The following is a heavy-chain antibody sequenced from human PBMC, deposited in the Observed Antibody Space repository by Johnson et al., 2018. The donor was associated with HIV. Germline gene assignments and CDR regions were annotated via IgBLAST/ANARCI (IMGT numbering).Heavy chain of an antibody. CDR2: IRFDGSDK. J-gene: IGHJ3*02. V-gene: IGHV3-30*02. Sequence: QVQLVESGGGVVQPGGSLTLSCAASGFTFSSYGMHWVRQAPVKGMEWVGFIRFDGSDKFYADSVKGRFTISRDNTKNSLYLQMNSLRAEDTAVYYCARPLGPPLWHDAFDIWGQGTMVTVSS. CDR3: ARPLGPPLWHDAFDI. D-gene: IGHD3-16*01. CDR1: GFTFSSYG.